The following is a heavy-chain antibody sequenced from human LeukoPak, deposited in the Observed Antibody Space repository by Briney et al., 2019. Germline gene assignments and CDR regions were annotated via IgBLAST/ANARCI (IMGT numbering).Heavy chain of an antibody. V-gene: IGHV1-18*01. CDR2: ISGYNGNT. J-gene: IGHJ4*02. CDR3: ARDMVYSYGPSFDY. D-gene: IGHD5-18*01. CDR1: GYTFTNYG. Sequence: RASVKVSCKASGYTFTNYGITWVRQAPGQGLEWMGWISGYNGNTKYAQKFQGRVTMTTDTSTSTVYMDLRSLRSDDTGVYYCARDMVYSYGPSFDYWGQGTLVTVSS.